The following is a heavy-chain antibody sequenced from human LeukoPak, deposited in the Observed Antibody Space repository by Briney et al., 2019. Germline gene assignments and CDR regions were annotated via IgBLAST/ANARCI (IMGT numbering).Heavy chain of an antibody. CDR1: GGSISSGDYY. CDR2: IYYSGST. V-gene: IGHV4-30-4*01. D-gene: IGHD3-10*01. J-gene: IGHJ3*01. Sequence: SETLSLTCTVSGGSISSGDYYWSWIRQPPGKGLEWIGYIYYSGSTYYNPSLKSRVTISVDTSKNQFSLKLSSVTAADTAVYYCARDVQQWFGELFDAFDVWGQGTMVTVSS. CDR3: ARDVQQWFGELFDAFDV.